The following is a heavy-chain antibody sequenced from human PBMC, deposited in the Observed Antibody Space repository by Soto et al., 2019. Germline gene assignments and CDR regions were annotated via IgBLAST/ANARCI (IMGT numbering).Heavy chain of an antibody. J-gene: IGHJ4*02. V-gene: IGHV3-30-3*01. Sequence: PGGSLRLSCAASGFMFSSYAMHWVRQAPGKGLEWMAVISYDGSTKFYADSVKGRFTISRDNSKNTLYLQMNSLRSEDTAVYYCAIPQVVVVTVSSTIDSCGPGTQFTVSS. CDR2: ISYDGSTK. D-gene: IGHD2-21*02. CDR3: AIPQVVVVTVSSTIDS. CDR1: GFMFSSYA.